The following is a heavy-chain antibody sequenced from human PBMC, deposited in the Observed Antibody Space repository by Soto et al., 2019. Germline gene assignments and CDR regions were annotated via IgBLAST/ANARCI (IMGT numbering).Heavy chain of an antibody. V-gene: IGHV3-23*01. D-gene: IGHD4-17*01. CDR2: ISGSGGST. CDR1: GFTFSSYA. Sequence: GGSLRLSCAASGFTFSSYAMSWVRQAPGKGLEWVSAISGSGGSTYYADSVEGRFTISRDNSKNTLYLQMNSLRAEDTAVNYCAESGTTVTTLTCDYWGQGTLVTVSS. J-gene: IGHJ4*02. CDR3: AESGTTVTTLTCDY.